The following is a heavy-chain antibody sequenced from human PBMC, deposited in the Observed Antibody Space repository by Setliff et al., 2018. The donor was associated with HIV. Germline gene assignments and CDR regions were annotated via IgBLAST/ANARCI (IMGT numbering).Heavy chain of an antibody. V-gene: IGHV4-34*01. J-gene: IGHJ4*02. Sequence: SETLSLTCAVYGGSFSDYYWSWIRQPPGKGLEWIGEINHSGSTNYHPSFKSRVTISLDTSRNQFSLKLRSVAAADTAVYYCARFEVTTVTTRDYWGQGTLVTVSS. D-gene: IGHD4-17*01. CDR2: INHSGST. CDR3: ARFEVTTVTTRDY. CDR1: GGSFSDYY.